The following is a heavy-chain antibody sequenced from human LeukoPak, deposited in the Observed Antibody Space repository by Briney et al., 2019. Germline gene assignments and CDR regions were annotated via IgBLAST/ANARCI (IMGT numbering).Heavy chain of an antibody. CDR1: GGSINIYY. CDR2: IYTSGST. D-gene: IGHD3-16*01. Sequence: SETLSLTCTVSGGSINIYYWSWIRQPAGKGLEWIGRIYTSGSTNYNPSLKTRVTMSVDTSKNQFSLKLSSVTAADTAVYYCARDGVYYFDYWGQGTLVTVSS. CDR3: ARDGVYYFDY. V-gene: IGHV4-4*07. J-gene: IGHJ4*02.